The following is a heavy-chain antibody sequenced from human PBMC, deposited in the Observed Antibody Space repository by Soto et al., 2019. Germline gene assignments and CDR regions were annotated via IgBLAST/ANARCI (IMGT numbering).Heavy chain of an antibody. J-gene: IGHJ6*02. V-gene: IGHV4-34*01. CDR2: INHSGST. D-gene: IGHD3-10*01. Sequence: PSETLSLTCAVYGGSFSGYYWSWIRQPPGKGLEWIGEINHSGSTNYNPSLKSRVTISVDTSKNQFSLKLSSVTAADTAVYYCARGPGVVRGVITYYYYYGMDVWGQGTTVTVS. CDR3: ARGPGVVRGVITYYYYYGMDV. CDR1: GGSFSGYY.